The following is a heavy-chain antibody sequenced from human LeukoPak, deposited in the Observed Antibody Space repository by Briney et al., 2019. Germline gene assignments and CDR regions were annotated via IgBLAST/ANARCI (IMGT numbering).Heavy chain of an antibody. CDR2: INPNSGGT. Sequence: ASVKVSCKASGYTFTGYYMHWVRQAPGQGLEWMGWINPNSGGTNYAQKFQGRVTMTRDTSISTAYMELSRLRSDDTAVYYCARGRGGITIFGVVIPSLNWFDPWGQGTLVTVSS. CDR1: GYTFTGYY. J-gene: IGHJ5*02. D-gene: IGHD3-3*01. V-gene: IGHV1-2*02. CDR3: ARGRGGITIFGVVIPSLNWFDP.